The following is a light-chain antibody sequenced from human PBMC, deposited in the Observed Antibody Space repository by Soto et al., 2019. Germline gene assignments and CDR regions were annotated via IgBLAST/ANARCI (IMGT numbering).Light chain of an antibody. CDR1: QSVSSY. CDR2: DAS. CDR3: QQRSNWPPYT. Sequence: EIVLTQSPATLSLSPGERATLSCRASQSVSSYLAWYQQKPGQAPRLLIYDASNRTTVIPARFSGSGSGTDFTLTISSLEPEDFAVYYCQQRSNWPPYTFGPGTKLEIK. J-gene: IGKJ2*01. V-gene: IGKV3-11*01.